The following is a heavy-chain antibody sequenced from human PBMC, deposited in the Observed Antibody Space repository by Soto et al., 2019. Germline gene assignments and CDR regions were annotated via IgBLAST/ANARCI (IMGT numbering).Heavy chain of an antibody. CDR1: GGTFSDFT. D-gene: IGHD5-12*01. CDR3: ARNGTLTGYAYGMDV. Sequence: QVQLVQSGAELRKPGSSVKVSCTASGGTFSDFTINWVRQAPGQRLEWMGGIIPIFDTVNYAEKVQGRVTITADESTITSFMEVSSLRSEDTAGYYCARNGTLTGYAYGMDVWGQGTMVTVSS. J-gene: IGHJ6*02. V-gene: IGHV1-69*01. CDR2: IIPIFDTV.